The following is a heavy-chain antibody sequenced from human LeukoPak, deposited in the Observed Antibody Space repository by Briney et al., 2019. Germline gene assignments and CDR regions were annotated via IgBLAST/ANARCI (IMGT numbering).Heavy chain of an antibody. Sequence: GASVKVSCKASGYTFTNYDINWVRQATGQGLEWMGYKNPNSGNSAYAQKFQGRVTMTRDTSISTAYMELSSLRSEDTAVYYCARGRTGYCSSTSCSFDYWGQGTLVTVSS. V-gene: IGHV1-8*02. CDR2: KNPNSGNS. J-gene: IGHJ4*02. D-gene: IGHD2-2*01. CDR3: ARGRTGYCSSTSCSFDY. CDR1: GYTFTNYD.